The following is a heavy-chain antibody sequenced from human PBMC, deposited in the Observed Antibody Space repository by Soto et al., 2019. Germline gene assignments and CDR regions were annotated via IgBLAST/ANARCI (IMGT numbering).Heavy chain of an antibody. Sequence: SSVKVSCKASGYTFTGHYIHWVRQAPEQGPEWMGEIGPETGATRYAQKFRGRVTMTRDMSITTVYMELNNLSPDDTAVYYCGRGRSGQIVVFYWGQGTPVTVYS. D-gene: IGHD5-12*01. CDR1: GYTFTGHY. CDR3: GRGRSGQIVVFY. J-gene: IGHJ1*01. CDR2: IGPETGAT. V-gene: IGHV1-2*02.